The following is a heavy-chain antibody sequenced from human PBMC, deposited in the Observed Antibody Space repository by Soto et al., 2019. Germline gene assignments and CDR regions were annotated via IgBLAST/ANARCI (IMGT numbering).Heavy chain of an antibody. CDR3: ARGDVLLWFGEWPRYNWLDP. D-gene: IGHD3-10*01. CDR1: GGSISSGGYY. V-gene: IGHV4-31*03. Sequence: QVQLQESGPGLVKPSQTLSLTCTVSGGSISSGGYYWSCIRQHPGKGLEWIGYIYYSGSTYYNPSLKSRVTLSVDTSKNQLSLKLSSVTAADTAVYYWARGDVLLWFGEWPRYNWLDPWGQGSLVTVSS. J-gene: IGHJ5*02. CDR2: IYYSGST.